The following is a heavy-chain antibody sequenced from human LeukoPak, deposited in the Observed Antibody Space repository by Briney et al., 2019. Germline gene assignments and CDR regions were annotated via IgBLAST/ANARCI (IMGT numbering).Heavy chain of an antibody. V-gene: IGHV3-23*01. CDR1: GFTFSSYA. CDR3: ARGTRYYFDY. CDR2: ISGSGGST. Sequence: GGSLRLSCAASGFTFSSYAMSWVRQAPGKGLEWVSAISGSGGSTYYADSVKGRFTISRDNSKNTLYLQMNGLRAEDTAMYYCARGTRYYFDYWGQGTPVTVSS. D-gene: IGHD6-6*01. J-gene: IGHJ4*02.